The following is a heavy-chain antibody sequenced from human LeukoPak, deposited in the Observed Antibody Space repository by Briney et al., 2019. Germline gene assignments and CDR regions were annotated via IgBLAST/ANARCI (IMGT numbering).Heavy chain of an antibody. CDR2: IFHSGST. D-gene: IGHD6-19*01. CDR1: GYSISSGYY. V-gene: IGHV4-38-2*02. J-gene: IGHJ4*02. Sequence: PSETLSLTCTVSGYSISSGYYWGWLRQPPGKGLEWIGSIFHSGSTFYNPSLRSRVTISVDTSKNQFSLKLSSVTAADTAVYYCARDTSSGWYGGFDYWGQGTLVTVSS. CDR3: ARDTSSGWYGGFDY.